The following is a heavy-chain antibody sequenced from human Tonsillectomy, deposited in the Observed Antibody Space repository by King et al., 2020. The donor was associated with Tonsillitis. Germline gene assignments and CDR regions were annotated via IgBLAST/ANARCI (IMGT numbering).Heavy chain of an antibody. CDR2: IYTSGST. Sequence: QLQESGPGLVKPSQTLSLTCTVSGGSISSGSYYWSWIRQPAGKGLEWIGRIYTSGSTNYNPSLKSRVTMSVDTSKNQFSLKLSSVTAADTAVYYCAREAIFGVVILYDYWGQGTLVTVSS. D-gene: IGHD3-3*01. J-gene: IGHJ4*02. CDR3: AREAIFGVVILYDY. V-gene: IGHV4-61*02. CDR1: GGSISSGSYY.